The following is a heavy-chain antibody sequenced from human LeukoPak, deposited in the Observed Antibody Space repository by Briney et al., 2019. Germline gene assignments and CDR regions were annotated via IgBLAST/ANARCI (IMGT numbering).Heavy chain of an antibody. J-gene: IGHJ4*02. D-gene: IGHD3-3*01. Sequence: GGSLRLSCAASGFTLRSYWMDWVRQSPGKGLVWVARINSDGSDTIYAASVQGRFTISRDIATNTLYLQMNGLRADDTAMYYCVRATWSGYADSWGQGALVTVSS. V-gene: IGHV3-74*01. CDR3: VRATWSGYADS. CDR2: INSDGSDT. CDR1: GFTLRSYW.